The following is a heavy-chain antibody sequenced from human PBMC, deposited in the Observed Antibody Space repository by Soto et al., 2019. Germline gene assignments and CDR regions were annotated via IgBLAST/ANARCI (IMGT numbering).Heavy chain of an antibody. D-gene: IGHD2-15*01. Sequence: VASVKVSCKACGYTFTSYGISWVRQAPGQGLEWMGWISAYNGNTNYAQKLQGRVTMTTDTSTSTAYMELRSLRSDDTAVYYCARGECCGGSCYGWLDPWGQGTLVTVSS. J-gene: IGHJ5*02. CDR1: GYTFTSYG. CDR2: ISAYNGNT. V-gene: IGHV1-18*01. CDR3: ARGECCGGSCYGWLDP.